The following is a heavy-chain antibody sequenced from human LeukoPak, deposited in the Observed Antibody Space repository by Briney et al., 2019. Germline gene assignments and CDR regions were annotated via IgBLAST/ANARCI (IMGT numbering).Heavy chain of an antibody. J-gene: IGHJ3*02. D-gene: IGHD5-12*01. CDR1: GGSISSYF. Sequence: SETLSLTCMVSGGSISSYFWTWIRQPAGEGLEWIGRIYTSGSTNYDPSLQRRGTMSVAPSKHQFSLKPSSVTAAAPAVYYCAGEAGGGYARAFDIWGKGTMVTVSS. CDR3: AGEAGGGYARAFDI. V-gene: IGHV4-4*07. CDR2: IYTSGST.